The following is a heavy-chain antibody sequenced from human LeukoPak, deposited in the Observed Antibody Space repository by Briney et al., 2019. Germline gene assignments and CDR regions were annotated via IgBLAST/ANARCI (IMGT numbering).Heavy chain of an antibody. D-gene: IGHD3-10*01. CDR1: GGSISSYY. CDR2: IYYSDT. CDR3: ARHSMVRGTFDY. Sequence: SEALSLTCTVSGGSISSYYWSWIRQPPGKGLEWIGYIYYSDTYYNPSLKSRVTISADTSKNQFSLKLSSVTAADTAVYYCARHSMVRGTFDYWGQGTLVTVSS. J-gene: IGHJ4*02. V-gene: IGHV4-59*08.